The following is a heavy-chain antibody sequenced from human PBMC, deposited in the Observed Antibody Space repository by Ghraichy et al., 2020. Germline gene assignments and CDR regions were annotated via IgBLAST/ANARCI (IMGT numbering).Heavy chain of an antibody. D-gene: IGHD3-3*01. J-gene: IGHJ3*02. Sequence: SETLSLTCTVSGGSISSYYWSWIRQPPGKGLEWIGYIYYSGSTNYNPSLKSRVTISVDTSKNQFSLKLSSVTAADTAVYYCARDQPNYDFWSGYPNNALPAFDIWGQGTMVTVSS. CDR2: IYYSGST. V-gene: IGHV4-59*01. CDR1: GGSISSYY. CDR3: ARDQPNYDFWSGYPNNALPAFDI.